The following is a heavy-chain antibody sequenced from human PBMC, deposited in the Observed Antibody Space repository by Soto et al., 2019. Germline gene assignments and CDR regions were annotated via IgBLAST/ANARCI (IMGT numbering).Heavy chain of an antibody. CDR3: XXXXXXXXXXASQHAFDQ. Sequence: QVQLVQSGAEVKKPESSVRVSCKASGGTFRTFVIKWVRQAPGQGLEWMGGIIPIFGTAIYAQKFRGRVTISADVATSTAYVXXXXXXXXXXXXXXXXXXXXXXXXXASQHAFDQWGQGTPVTFAS. J-gene: IGHJ3*01. V-gene: IGHV1-69*01. D-gene: IGHD6-13*01. CDR2: IIPIFGTA. CDR1: GGTFRTFV.